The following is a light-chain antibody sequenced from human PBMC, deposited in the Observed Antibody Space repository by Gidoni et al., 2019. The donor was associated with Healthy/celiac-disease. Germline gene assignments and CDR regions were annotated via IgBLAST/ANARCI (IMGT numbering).Light chain of an antibody. CDR2: LGS. Sequence: DSVMTQSPLSLPVTPGEPASISCRSSQSLLHRNGYNYLVWYLQKPGQSPQLLIYLGSNRASGVPDRFSGSGSGTDFTLKISRVEAEDVGVFYCMQALQTPRTFGQGTRLEIK. V-gene: IGKV2-28*01. CDR3: MQALQTPRT. J-gene: IGKJ5*01. CDR1: QSLLHRNGYNY.